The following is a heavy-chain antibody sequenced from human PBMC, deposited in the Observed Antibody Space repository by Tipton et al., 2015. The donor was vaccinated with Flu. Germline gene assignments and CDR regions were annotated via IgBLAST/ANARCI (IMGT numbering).Heavy chain of an antibody. CDR1: GFTFITYG. Sequence: VQLVQSGGGVVQPGRSLRLSCGVSGFTFITYGIHWVRQPPGKGLEWIATIHRSGSTKYNPSLKSRVTISVDTSKNQFSLGMRSVTAADMAVYYCARRDFSSYVSDPKNWFDRWGQGTLVTVSS. CDR3: ARRDFSSYVSDPKNWFDR. V-gene: IGHV4-59*08. CDR2: IHRSGST. J-gene: IGHJ5*02. D-gene: IGHD4-11*01.